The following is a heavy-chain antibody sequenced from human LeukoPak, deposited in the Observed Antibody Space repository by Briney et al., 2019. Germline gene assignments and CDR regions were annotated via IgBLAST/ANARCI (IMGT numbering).Heavy chain of an antibody. CDR3: AREGLDY. CDR1: GYTVTSYD. Sequence: ASVKVSCKASGYTVTSYDINWVRQASGQGLEWMGYMNPNSAKTDYARKFQGRVTITTNTSISTAYMELSSLRSEDTAVYYCAREGLDYWGQGTLVTVSS. J-gene: IGHJ4*02. CDR2: MNPNSAKT. D-gene: IGHD2-2*03. V-gene: IGHV1-8*03.